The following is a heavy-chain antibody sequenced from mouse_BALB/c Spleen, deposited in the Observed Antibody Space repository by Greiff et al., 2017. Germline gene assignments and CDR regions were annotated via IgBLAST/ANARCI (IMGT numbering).Heavy chain of an antibody. CDR2: IYPGDGDT. J-gene: IGHJ4*01. Sequence: QVHVKQSGAELAKPGASVKMSCKASGYTFTSYWMQWVKQRPGQGLEWIGAIYPGDGDTRYTQKFKGKATLTADKSSSTAYMQLSSLASEDSAVYYCARSRYVDSAMDYWGQGTSVTVSS. D-gene: IGHD2-14*01. V-gene: IGHV1-87*01. CDR3: ARSRYVDSAMDY. CDR1: GYTFTSYW.